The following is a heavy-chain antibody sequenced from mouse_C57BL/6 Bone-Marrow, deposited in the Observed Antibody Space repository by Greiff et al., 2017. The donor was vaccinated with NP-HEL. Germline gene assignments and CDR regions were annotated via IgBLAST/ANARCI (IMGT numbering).Heavy chain of an antibody. D-gene: IGHD2-4*01. V-gene: IGHV2-9-1*01. CDR3: VLYDYDEIYFDY. Sequence: VQLQQSGPGLVAPSQSLSITCTVSGFSLTSYAISWVRQPPGKGLEWLGVIWTGGGTHYNSAFKSRLSISKDNSKSQVFLKMNSLQTDDTARYYFVLYDYDEIYFDYWGQGTTLTVSS. CDR1: GFSLTSYA. CDR2: IWTGGGT. J-gene: IGHJ2*01.